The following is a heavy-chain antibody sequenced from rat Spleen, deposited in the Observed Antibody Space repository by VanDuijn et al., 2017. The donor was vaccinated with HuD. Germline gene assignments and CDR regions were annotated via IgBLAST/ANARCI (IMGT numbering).Heavy chain of an antibody. CDR1: GFTFSNYY. J-gene: IGHJ1*01. Sequence: EVQLVESGGGQVQPGRSLKLSCAASGFTFSNYYMAWVGQAPKKGLEWVATGSISGSRTYYADSVKGRFTISRDNAKNTQYLQMDSLRSEDTATYYCARRRYYYRVPGWYFDLWGPGTMVTVSS. CDR3: ARRRYYYRVPGWYFDL. V-gene: IGHV5S13*01. CDR2: GSISGSRT. D-gene: IGHD1-1*01.